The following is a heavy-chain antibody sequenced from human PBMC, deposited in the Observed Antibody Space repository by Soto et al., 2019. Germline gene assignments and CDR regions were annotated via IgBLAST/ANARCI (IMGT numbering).Heavy chain of an antibody. CDR1: GFSLNTRGVG. Sequence: QITFKESGPTLVKPTETLTLTCTFSGFSLNTRGVGVGWIRQPPGKALQSLALIYWDDDKRYSPSLQSRLSITKDTSKNQVVLTMTNVAPVDTATYYCAHIPNYYQYDWFDPWGQGTLVSVSS. CDR2: IYWDDDK. V-gene: IGHV2-5*02. D-gene: IGHD3-16*01. CDR3: AHIPNYYQYDWFDP. J-gene: IGHJ5*02.